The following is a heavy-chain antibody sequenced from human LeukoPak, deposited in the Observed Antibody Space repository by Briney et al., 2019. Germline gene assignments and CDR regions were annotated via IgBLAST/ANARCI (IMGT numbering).Heavy chain of an antibody. CDR3: ASSRGGILDVWWFDP. J-gene: IGHJ5*02. V-gene: IGHV1-2*06. CDR1: GYTFTGYY. CDR2: INPNSGGT. D-gene: IGHD3-16*01. Sequence: ASVKVSCKASGYTFTGYYMHWVRQAPGQGLEWMGRINPNSGGTNYAQKFQGRVTMTRDTSISTAYMELSRLRSDDTAVYYCASSRGGILDVWWFDPWGQGTLVTVSS.